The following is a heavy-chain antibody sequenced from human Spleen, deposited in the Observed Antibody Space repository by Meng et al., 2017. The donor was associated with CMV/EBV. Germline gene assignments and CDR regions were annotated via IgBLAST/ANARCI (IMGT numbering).Heavy chain of an antibody. CDR2: ISYDGSNK. D-gene: IGHD4-23*01. CDR3: AKGGNSGLDYYYGMDV. Sequence: GESLKISCTASGFTFGGYPMHWVRQAPGKGLEWVAVISYDGSNKYYADSVKGRFTISRDNFKNMVYLEMNSLRDEDTAVYYCAKGGNSGLDYYYGMDVWGQGTTVTVSS. CDR1: GFTFGGYP. V-gene: IGHV3-30*04. J-gene: IGHJ6*02.